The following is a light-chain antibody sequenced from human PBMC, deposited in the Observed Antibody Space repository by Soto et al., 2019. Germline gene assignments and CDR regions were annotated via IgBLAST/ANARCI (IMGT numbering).Light chain of an antibody. V-gene: IGKV1-9*01. CDR1: QGISSY. Sequence: DIQLTQSPSFLSASVGDRVTITCRASQGISSYLAWYQQKPGKAPKLLIYAASTLQSGVPSRFSGSGSGTEFTLTISSLQPKDFATYYCQQLNSYPTFGGGTKVEIK. J-gene: IGKJ4*01. CDR2: AAS. CDR3: QQLNSYPT.